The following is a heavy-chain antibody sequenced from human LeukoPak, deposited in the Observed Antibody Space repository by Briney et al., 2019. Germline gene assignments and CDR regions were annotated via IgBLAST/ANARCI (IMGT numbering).Heavy chain of an antibody. CDR1: GFTFSSYG. Sequence: GGSLRLSCAASGFTFSSYGMHWVRQAPGKGLEWVAVISYDGSNKYYADSVKGRFTTSRDNSKNTLYLQMNSLRAEDTAVYYCAGGWWYNYWGQGTLVTVSS. CDR2: ISYDGSNK. J-gene: IGHJ4*02. CDR3: AGGWWYNY. V-gene: IGHV3-30*03. D-gene: IGHD2-15*01.